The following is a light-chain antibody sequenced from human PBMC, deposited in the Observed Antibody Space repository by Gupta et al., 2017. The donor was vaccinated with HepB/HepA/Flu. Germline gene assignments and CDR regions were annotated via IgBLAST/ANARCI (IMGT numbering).Light chain of an antibody. CDR2: SVS. J-gene: IGKJ3*01. CDR1: QRLLNSDGYAF. Sequence: DIMLTQSPLSLPVTLGEPASISCRSSQRLLNSDGYAFLDWYQQKPGQSPQLLIYSVSNRAPGDPDRFTGSGSDTEFTLKINKVEAEDVAIYYCMQARRPPFTFGPGTKVDI. V-gene: IGKV2-28*01. CDR3: MQARRPPFT.